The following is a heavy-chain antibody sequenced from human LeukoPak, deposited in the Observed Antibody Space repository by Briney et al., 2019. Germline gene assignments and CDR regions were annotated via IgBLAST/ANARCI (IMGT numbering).Heavy chain of an antibody. CDR2: INHSGST. Sequence: SETLSLTCAVYGGSFNDYYWSWIRQPPGKGLEWIGEINHSGSTNYNPSLKSRVTISVDTSKNHFSLKLSSVTAADTAVYYCARVFFGARLYYYYYYMDVWGKGTTVTVSS. CDR1: GGSFNDYY. D-gene: IGHD3-3*01. CDR3: ARVFFGARLYYYYYYMDV. J-gene: IGHJ6*03. V-gene: IGHV4-34*01.